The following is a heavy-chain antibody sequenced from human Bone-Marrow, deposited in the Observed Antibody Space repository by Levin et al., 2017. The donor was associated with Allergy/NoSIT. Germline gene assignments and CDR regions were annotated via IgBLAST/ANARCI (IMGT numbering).Heavy chain of an antibody. CDR3: ARPIAAAGTRGWFDP. V-gene: IGHV1-2*06. D-gene: IGHD6-13*01. CDR1: GYTFTGYY. Sequence: ASVKVSCKASGYTFTGYYMHWVRQAPGQGLEWMGRINPNSGGTNYAQKFQGRVTMTRDTSISTAYMELSRLRSDDTAVYYCARPIAAAGTRGWFDPWGQGTLVTVSS. CDR2: INPNSGGT. J-gene: IGHJ5*02.